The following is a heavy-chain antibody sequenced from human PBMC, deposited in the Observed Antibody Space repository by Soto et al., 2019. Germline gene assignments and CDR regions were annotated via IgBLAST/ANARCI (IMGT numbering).Heavy chain of an antibody. CDR2: IFDSGST. Sequence: QVQLQESGPGLVKPSETLSLTCTVSGGSISGGVHSWSWIRQPPGKGLELIGHIFDSGSTYYNPYLKSRLTISVDTSKNQFSLRLSSVTAADTAVYYCAREIMPLTNDWYFDLWGRGTLVTVSS. V-gene: IGHV4-30-4*01. CDR3: AREIMPLTNDWYFDL. CDR1: GGSISGGVHS. J-gene: IGHJ2*01. D-gene: IGHD2-8*01.